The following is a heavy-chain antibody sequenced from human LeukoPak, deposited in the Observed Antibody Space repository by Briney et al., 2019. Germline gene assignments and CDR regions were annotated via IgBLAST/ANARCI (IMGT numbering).Heavy chain of an antibody. CDR2: IYYSGST. D-gene: IGHD3-22*01. Sequence: ETLSLTCTXSGGSIXSSSYYWSWLRQPPGKGLEWIGSIYYSGSTYYNPSLKSRVAISVDTSKNQFSLKLNSVTAADTAVYYCARSPRYYDSSGPLVLFDYWGQGTLVTVSS. CDR1: GGSIXSSSYY. CDR3: ARSPRYYDSSGPLVLFDY. J-gene: IGHJ4*02. V-gene: IGHV4-39*01.